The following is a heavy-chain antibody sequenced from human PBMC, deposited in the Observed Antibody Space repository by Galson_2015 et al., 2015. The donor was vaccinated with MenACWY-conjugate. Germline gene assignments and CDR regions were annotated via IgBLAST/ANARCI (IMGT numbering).Heavy chain of an antibody. CDR1: GFTFSDSA. CDR2: ITIGANP. J-gene: IGHJ4*02. V-gene: IGHV3-23*01. CDR3: AQDGIDGLSDY. D-gene: IGHD6-25*01. Sequence: SLRLSCAASGFTFSDSAMSWVRQAPGKGLEWVSAITIGANPYYADSVKGRFTISRDNSKNTVSLQMTSLRAEDTAVYYCAQDGIDGLSDYWGQGTVVTVSS.